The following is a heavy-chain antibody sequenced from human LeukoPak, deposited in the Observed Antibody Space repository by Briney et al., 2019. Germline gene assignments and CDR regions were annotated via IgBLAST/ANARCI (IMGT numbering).Heavy chain of an antibody. CDR2: INPDSGGT. CDR1: GYFFTDYY. J-gene: IGHJ5*02. V-gene: IGHV1-2*02. CDR3: VREARAGNWFDP. Sequence: ASVKVSCTASGYFFTDYYIHWVRQAPGQGLEWMGWINPDSGGTNYAQQFQGRVTMTRDTSISTVYMDLSRLRSDDTAMYYCVREARAGNWFDPWGQGTLVIVSS.